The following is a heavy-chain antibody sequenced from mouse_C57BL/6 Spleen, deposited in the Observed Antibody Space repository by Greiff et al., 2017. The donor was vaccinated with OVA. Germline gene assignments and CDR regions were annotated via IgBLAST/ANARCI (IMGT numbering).Heavy chain of an antibody. J-gene: IGHJ3*01. V-gene: IGHV1-9*01. Sequence: VKLMESGAELMKPGASVKLSCKATGYTFTGYWIEWVKQRPGHGLEWIGEILPGSGSTNYNEKFKGKATFTADTSSNTAYMQLSSLTTEDSAIYYCARFSTAQATWAWFAYWGQGTLVTVSA. CDR3: ARFSTAQATWAWFAY. D-gene: IGHD3-2*02. CDR2: ILPGSGST. CDR1: GYTFTGYW.